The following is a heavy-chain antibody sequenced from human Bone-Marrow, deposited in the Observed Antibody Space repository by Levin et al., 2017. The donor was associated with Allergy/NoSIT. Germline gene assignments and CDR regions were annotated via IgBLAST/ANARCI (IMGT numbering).Heavy chain of an antibody. J-gene: IGHJ3*02. Sequence: SVKVSCKASGGTFSSYAISWVRQAPGQGLEWMGGIIPIFGTANYAQKFQGRVTITADESTSTAYMELSSLRSEDTAMYYCASPTPFRTGDAFDIWGQGTMVTVSS. V-gene: IGHV1-69*13. CDR3: ASPTPFRTGDAFDI. CDR1: GGTFSSYA. CDR2: IIPIFGTA. D-gene: IGHD3-10*01.